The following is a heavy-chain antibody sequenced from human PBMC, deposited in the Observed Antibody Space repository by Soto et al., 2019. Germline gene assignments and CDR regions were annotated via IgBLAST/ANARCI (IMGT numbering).Heavy chain of an antibody. J-gene: IGHJ5*02. CDR3: ARVPGS. CDR1: SGSISSGGYS. V-gene: IGHV4-30-2*01. Sequence: LSLTCAVSSGSISSGGYSWSWIRQPPGKGLEWIGYIYHSGSTYYNPSLKSRVTISVDRSKNQFSLKLSSVTAADTAVYYCARVPGSWGQGTLVTVSS. CDR2: IYHSGST.